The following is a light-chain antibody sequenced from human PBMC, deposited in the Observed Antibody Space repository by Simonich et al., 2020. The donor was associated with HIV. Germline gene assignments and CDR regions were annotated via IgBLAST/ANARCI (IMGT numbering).Light chain of an antibody. CDR1: QGHSSY. CDR2: AAS. CDR3: QQYDNLPYT. J-gene: IGKJ2*01. Sequence: DIQLTQSPSFLSASVGDRVPITCRASQGHSSYLAWYQQKPGQAPKLLIYAASTLQSGVPSRFSGSGSGTEFTLTISSLQPEDFATYYCQQYDNLPYTFGQGTKLEIK. V-gene: IGKV1-9*01.